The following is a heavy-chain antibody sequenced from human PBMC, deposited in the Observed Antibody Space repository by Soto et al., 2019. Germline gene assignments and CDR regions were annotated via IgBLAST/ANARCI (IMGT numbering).Heavy chain of an antibody. J-gene: IGHJ6*02. CDR3: ARGAGNHYYDTQYYYYYGMDF. V-gene: IGHV3-21*01. Sequence: PGGSLRLSCAASGFTFSSYSMNWVRQAPGKGLEWVSSISSSSSYIYYADSVKGRFTISRDNAKNSLYLQMNSLRAEDTAVYYCARGAGNHYYDTQYYYYYGMDFCGQGTTVTVSS. D-gene: IGHD3-22*01. CDR1: GFTFSSYS. CDR2: ISSSSSYI.